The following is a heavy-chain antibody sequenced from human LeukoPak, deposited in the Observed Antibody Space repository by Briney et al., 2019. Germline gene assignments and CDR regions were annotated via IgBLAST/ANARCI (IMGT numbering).Heavy chain of an antibody. Sequence: PGGSLRLSCAASGFTFSNYAMTWVRQAPGKGLEWVSSISGSGGSTYYADSMKGRFAISRDNSKNTLYLQMNSLRVEDTAIYYCAKVQASYGRCFDYWGQGTLVTVSS. CDR2: ISGSGGST. V-gene: IGHV3-23*01. CDR1: GFTFSNYA. D-gene: IGHD5-18*01. J-gene: IGHJ4*02. CDR3: AKVQASYGRCFDY.